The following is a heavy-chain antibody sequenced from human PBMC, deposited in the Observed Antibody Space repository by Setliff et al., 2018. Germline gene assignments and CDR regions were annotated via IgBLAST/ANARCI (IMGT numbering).Heavy chain of an antibody. J-gene: IGHJ6*03. CDR1: GGTFSSYG. CDR3: VREGVDSRSSTDYRYYMDV. V-gene: IGHV1-69*05. D-gene: IGHD3-22*01. Sequence: SVKVSCKASGGTFSSYGISWVRQAPGQGLEWMGGTIPSFGTTDYAQKFQGRVTIITDESTSTAFMQLSSLRSEDTAVYYCVREGVDSRSSTDYRYYMDVWGKGTTVTVSS. CDR2: TIPSFGTT.